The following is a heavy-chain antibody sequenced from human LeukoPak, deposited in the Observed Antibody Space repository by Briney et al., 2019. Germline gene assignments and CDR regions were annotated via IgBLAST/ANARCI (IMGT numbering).Heavy chain of an antibody. J-gene: IGHJ6*02. V-gene: IGHV4-61*08. CDR1: GGSISSGGYY. CDR2: IYYSGST. Sequence: PSETLSLTCTVSGGSISSGGYYWSWIRQHPGKGLEWIGYIYYSGSTNYNLSLKSRVTISLDTSKNQFSLKLRSVTAADTAVYYCARHECSSTSCYGYYYYGMDVWGQGTTVTVSS. CDR3: ARHECSSTSCYGYYYYGMDV. D-gene: IGHD2-2*01.